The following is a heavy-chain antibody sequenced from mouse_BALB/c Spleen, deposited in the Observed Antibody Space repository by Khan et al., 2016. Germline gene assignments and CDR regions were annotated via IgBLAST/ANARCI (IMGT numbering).Heavy chain of an antibody. CDR2: IDPANGNT. V-gene: IGHV14-3*02. CDR3: SRINA. Sequence: EVQLQESGAELVKPGASVKLSCTASGFNIKDTYMHWVKQRPEQGLEWIGRIDPANGNTKYDTKVQGKATITADTSSNTAYLQLSSLTSENTAVYYSSRINAWRHGTTLTVSS. CDR1: GFNIKDTY. J-gene: IGHJ2*01.